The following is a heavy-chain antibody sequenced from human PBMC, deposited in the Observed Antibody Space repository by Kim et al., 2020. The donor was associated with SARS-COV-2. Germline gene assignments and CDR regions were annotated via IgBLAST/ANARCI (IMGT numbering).Heavy chain of an antibody. J-gene: IGHJ4*02. V-gene: IGHV5-51*01. CDR1: GYSFTSYW. D-gene: IGHD2-2*01. Sequence: GESLKISCKGSGYSFTSYWIGWVRQMPGKGLEWMGIIYPGDSDTRYSPSFQGQVTISADKSISTAYLQWSSLKASDTAMYYCARQGREVVVVPAAIDYWGQGTLVTVSS. CDR3: ARQGREVVVVPAAIDY. CDR2: IYPGDSDT.